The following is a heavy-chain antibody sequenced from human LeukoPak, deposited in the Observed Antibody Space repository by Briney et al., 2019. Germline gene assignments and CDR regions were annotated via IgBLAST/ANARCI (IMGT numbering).Heavy chain of an antibody. Sequence: SETLSLTCTVSGGSISSGSAYWNWIRQPAGKGLEWIGHIYATKNTNYSPSLKSRVNMSADTSKNQFSLKLTSVTAADTAVYYCARGRITMIRGIIISGYFDYWGQGALVTVSS. D-gene: IGHD3-10*01. CDR1: GGSISSGSAY. J-gene: IGHJ4*02. V-gene: IGHV4-61*09. CDR3: ARGRITMIRGIIISGYFDY. CDR2: IYATKNT.